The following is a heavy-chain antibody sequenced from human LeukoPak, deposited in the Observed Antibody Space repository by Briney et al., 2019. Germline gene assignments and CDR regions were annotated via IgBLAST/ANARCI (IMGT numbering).Heavy chain of an antibody. CDR1: GGSISSGGYY. CDR3: ARDKNFFSNWFDP. Sequence: SETLSLTCTVSGGSISSGGYYWSWIRQHPGKGLEWIGYIYYSGSTYYNPSLKSRVTISVDTSKNQFSLKLSSVTAADTAVYCCARDKNFFSNWFDPWGQGTLVTVSS. J-gene: IGHJ5*02. V-gene: IGHV4-31*03. D-gene: IGHD2/OR15-2a*01. CDR2: IYYSGST.